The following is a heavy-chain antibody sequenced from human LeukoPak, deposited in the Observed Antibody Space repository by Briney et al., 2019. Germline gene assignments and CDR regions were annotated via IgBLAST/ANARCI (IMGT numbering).Heavy chain of an antibody. V-gene: IGHV3-23*01. CDR1: GFIFGDYA. Sequence: PGGSLRLSCTGSGFIFGDYAMNWVRQAPGKGLEWVSAISGSGGSTYYADSVKGRFTISRDNSKNTLYLQMNSLRAEDTAVYYCAKLGVTTPVDYWGQGTLVTVSS. CDR2: ISGSGGST. D-gene: IGHD4-17*01. CDR3: AKLGVTTPVDY. J-gene: IGHJ4*02.